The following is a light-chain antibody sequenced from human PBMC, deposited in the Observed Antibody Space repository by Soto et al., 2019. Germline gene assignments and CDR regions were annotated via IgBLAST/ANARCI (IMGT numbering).Light chain of an antibody. CDR3: SSYAGSNNLG. CDR1: SSDVGGYNY. J-gene: IGLJ2*01. V-gene: IGLV2-8*01. CDR2: EVS. Sequence: QSVLTQPLSASGSPGQSVTISCTGTSSDVGGYNYVSWYQQHPGKAPKLMIYEVSKRPSGVPDRFSGSKSGNTASLTVSGLQAEDEADYYCSSYAGSNNLGFGGGTKLTVL.